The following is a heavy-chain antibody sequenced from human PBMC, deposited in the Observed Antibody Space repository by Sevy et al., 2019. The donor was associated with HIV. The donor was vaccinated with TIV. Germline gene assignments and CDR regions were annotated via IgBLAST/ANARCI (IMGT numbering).Heavy chain of an antibody. CDR3: ARDRDCSGGSCYHDCFDP. D-gene: IGHD2-15*01. J-gene: IGHJ5*02. CDR1: GFTFSSYG. V-gene: IGHV3-33*01. Sequence: GGSLRLSCAASGFTFSSYGMHWVRQAPGKGLEWVAIIWYDGSNKYYTDSVKGRFTISRDNSKNTLYLQMNSLRAEDSAVYYCARDRDCSGGSCYHDCFDPWGQGTLVTVSS. CDR2: IWYDGSNK.